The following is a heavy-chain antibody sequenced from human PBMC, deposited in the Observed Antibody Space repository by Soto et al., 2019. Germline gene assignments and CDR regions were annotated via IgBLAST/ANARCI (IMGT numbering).Heavy chain of an antibody. CDR2: ISSSSSTI. Sequence: HPGGSLRLSCAASGFTFSSYSMNWVRQAPGKGLEWVSYISSSSSTIYYADSVKGRFTISRDNAKNSLYLQMNSLRAEDTAVYYCARIVVVVAATHRRGYFDYWGQGTLVTVSS. D-gene: IGHD2-15*01. CDR1: GFTFSSYS. CDR3: ARIVVVVAATHRRGYFDY. V-gene: IGHV3-48*01. J-gene: IGHJ4*02.